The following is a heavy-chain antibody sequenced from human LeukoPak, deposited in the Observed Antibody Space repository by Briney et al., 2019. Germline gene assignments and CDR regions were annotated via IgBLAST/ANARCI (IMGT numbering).Heavy chain of an antibody. CDR1: GGTFSSYA. Sequence: ASVKVSCKASGGTFSSYAISWVRQAPGRGLEWMGRIIPILGIANYAQKFQGRVTITADKSTSTAYMELSSLRSEDTAVYYCARGFVVATMYYYYGMDVWGQGTTVTVSS. J-gene: IGHJ6*02. D-gene: IGHD5-12*01. CDR2: IIPILGIA. CDR3: ARGFVVATMYYYYGMDV. V-gene: IGHV1-69*04.